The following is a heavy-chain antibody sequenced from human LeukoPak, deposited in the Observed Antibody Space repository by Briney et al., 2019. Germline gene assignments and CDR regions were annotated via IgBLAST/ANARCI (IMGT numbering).Heavy chain of an antibody. CDR3: ARDLLDFWSGYNWFDP. Sequence: GGSLRLSCAASGFIFSSYGMHWVRQAPGKGLEWVANIKQDGSEKYYVDSVKGRFTISRDNAKNSLYLQMNSLRAEDTAVYYCARDLLDFWSGYNWFDPWGQGTLVTVSS. V-gene: IGHV3-7*01. J-gene: IGHJ5*02. CDR2: IKQDGSEK. D-gene: IGHD3-3*01. CDR1: GFIFSSYG.